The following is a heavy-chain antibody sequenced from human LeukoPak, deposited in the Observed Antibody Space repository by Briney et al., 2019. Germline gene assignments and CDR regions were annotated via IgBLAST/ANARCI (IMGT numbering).Heavy chain of an antibody. CDR2: ISSSSSYI. J-gene: IGHJ5*02. CDR3: ARGLRYFDWQSDYNWFDP. D-gene: IGHD3-9*01. Sequence: GGSLRLSCAASGFTFSSYSMNWVRQAPGKGLEWVSSISSSSSYIYYADSVKGRFTISRDNAKNSLYLQMNSLRAEDTAVYYCARGLRYFDWQSDYNWFDPWGQGTLVTVSS. V-gene: IGHV3-21*04. CDR1: GFTFSSYS.